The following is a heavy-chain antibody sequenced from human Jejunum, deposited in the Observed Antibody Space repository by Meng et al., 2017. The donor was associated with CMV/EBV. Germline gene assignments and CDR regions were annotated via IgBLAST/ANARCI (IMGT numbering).Heavy chain of an antibody. V-gene: IGHV3-23*03. CDR3: AKHQGSGIYYNYCDY. Sequence: FTFSSYAMSWVRQAPVKGLEWVSVIYSGATNTYYADSVEGRFTISRDDSKNTLYLQVHSLRAEDTAVYYCAKHQGSGIYYNYCDYWGQGTLVTVSS. J-gene: IGHJ4*02. CDR1: FTFSSYA. CDR2: IYSGATNT. D-gene: IGHD1-26*01.